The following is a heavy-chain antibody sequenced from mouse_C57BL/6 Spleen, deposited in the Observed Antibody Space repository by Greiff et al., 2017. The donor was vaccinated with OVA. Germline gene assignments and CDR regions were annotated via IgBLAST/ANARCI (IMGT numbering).Heavy chain of an antibody. CDR3: VRHEERYFDV. J-gene: IGHJ1*03. CDR1: GFSFNTYA. CDR2: IRSKSNNYAT. Sequence: EVKLMESGGGLVQPKGSLKLSCAASGFSFNTYAMNWVRQAPGKGLEWVARIRSKSNNYATYYADSVKDRFTISRDDSESMLYLQMNNLKTEDTAMYYCVRHEERYFDVWGTGTTVTVSS. V-gene: IGHV10-1*01.